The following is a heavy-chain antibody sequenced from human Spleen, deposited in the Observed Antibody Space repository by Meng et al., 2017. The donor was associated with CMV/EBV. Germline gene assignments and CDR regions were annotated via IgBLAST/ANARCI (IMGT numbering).Heavy chain of an antibody. J-gene: IGHJ4*02. CDR2: INHSGST. V-gene: IGHV4-34*01. Sequence: VQLHPWRAGLFTPSEPLSLTSAVDGGSFSGYYWSWIRQPPGKGLEWIGEINHSGSTNYNPSLKSRVTISVDTSKNQFSLKLSSVTAADTAVYYCCSRRFGEWGYWGQGTLVTVSS. CDR1: GGSFSGYY. D-gene: IGHD3-10*01. CDR3: CSRRFGEWGY.